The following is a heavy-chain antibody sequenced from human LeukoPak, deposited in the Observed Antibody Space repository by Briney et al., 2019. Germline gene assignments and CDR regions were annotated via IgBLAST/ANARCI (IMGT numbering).Heavy chain of an antibody. CDR2: SSGSDGST. J-gene: IGHJ6*02. V-gene: IGHV3-23*01. CDR3: AKGFYAMDV. Sequence: GGSLRLSCAASGFTFSSYAMSWVRQAPGKGLEWVSASSGSDGSTYYADSVKGRFTISRDDSKNTLYLQMNSLRVEDTAVYYCAKGFYAMDVWGQGTTVTVSS. CDR1: GFTFSSYA.